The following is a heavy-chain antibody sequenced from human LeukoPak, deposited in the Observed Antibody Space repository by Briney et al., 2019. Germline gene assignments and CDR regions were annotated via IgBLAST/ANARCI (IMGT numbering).Heavy chain of an antibody. D-gene: IGHD6-6*01. V-gene: IGHV1-69*13. J-gene: IGHJ6*02. CDR2: IIPIFGTA. CDR1: GGTFSSYA. CDR3: ARGEYSSAPYYYYGMDV. Sequence: GASVKASCKASGGTFSSYAISWVRQAPGQGLEWMGGIIPIFGTANYAQKFQGRVTITADESTSTAYMELSSLRSEDTAVYYCARGEYSSAPYYYYGMDVWGQGTTVTVSS.